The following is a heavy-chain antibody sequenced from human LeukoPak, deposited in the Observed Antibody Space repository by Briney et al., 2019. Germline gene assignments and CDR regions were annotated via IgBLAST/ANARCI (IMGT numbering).Heavy chain of an antibody. V-gene: IGHV3-74*01. D-gene: IGHD6-19*01. CDR2: INTDGSDGSST. CDR1: GFTFSNYW. Sequence: PGGSLRLSCAASGFTFSNYWMHWVRQGPGKGLVWVSRINTDGSDGSSTNYADSVKGRFTSRDNAKNTLYLQMNSLRAEDTAVYYCARVVAAGKWYFDLWGRGTLVTVSS. CDR3: ARVVAAGKWYFDL. J-gene: IGHJ2*01.